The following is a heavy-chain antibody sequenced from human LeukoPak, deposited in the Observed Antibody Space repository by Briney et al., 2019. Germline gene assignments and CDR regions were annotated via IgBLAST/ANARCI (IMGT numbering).Heavy chain of an antibody. Sequence: GSLRLSCAASGFTFSLYGIHWVRQSPGKGLEWIGEIHHNGTRNYNPSLKSRVTISADTFKNHFSLIVTSLTAADTAVYYCAAAPILRGEGGEHYKYGMDVWGQGTTVIVSS. CDR1: GFTFSLYG. J-gene: IGHJ6*02. CDR3: AAAPILRGEGGEHYKYGMDV. V-gene: IGHV4-34*08. CDR2: IHHNGTR. D-gene: IGHD2-2*02.